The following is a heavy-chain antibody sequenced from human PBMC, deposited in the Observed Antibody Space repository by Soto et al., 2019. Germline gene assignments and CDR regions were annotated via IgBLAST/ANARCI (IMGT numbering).Heavy chain of an antibody. CDR1: GGTFSSYA. V-gene: IGHV1-69*10. J-gene: IGHJ6*03. Sequence: GASVKVSCKASGGTFSSYAISWVRQAPGQGLEWMGGIIPINGNTNYAQKLQGRVTITTDKSTSTAYMELRSLRSDDTAVYYCARELFYYMDVWGKGTTVTVSS. CDR3: ARELFYYMDV. CDR2: IIPINGNT.